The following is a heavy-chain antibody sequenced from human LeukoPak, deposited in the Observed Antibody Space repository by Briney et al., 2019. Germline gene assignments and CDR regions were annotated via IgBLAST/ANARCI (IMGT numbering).Heavy chain of an antibody. CDR2: ISSNGGST. D-gene: IGHD1-26*01. CDR1: GFTFSSYA. CDR3: AKDWRTGGSYYPFDY. J-gene: IGHJ4*02. V-gene: IGHV3-64*01. Sequence: GGSLRLSCAASGFTFSSYAMPWVRQAPGKGLEYVSAISSNGGSTYYANSVKGRFTISRDNSKNTLYLQMNSLRAEDTAVYYCAKDWRTGGSYYPFDYWGQGTLVTVSS.